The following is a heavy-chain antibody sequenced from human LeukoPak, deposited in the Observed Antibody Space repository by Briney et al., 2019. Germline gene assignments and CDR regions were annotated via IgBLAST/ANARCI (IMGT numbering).Heavy chain of an antibody. V-gene: IGHV1-2*06. CDR3: ARDFGDQYFQH. CDR1: GYTFTGYY. CDR2: IDPNSGGT. D-gene: IGHD4-17*01. Sequence: GASVKVSCKASGYTFTGYYMHWVRQAPGQRLEWMGRIDPNSGGTNYAQKFQGRVTMTRDTSISTAYMELSRLRSDDTAVYYCARDFGDQYFQHWGQGTLVTVSS. J-gene: IGHJ1*01.